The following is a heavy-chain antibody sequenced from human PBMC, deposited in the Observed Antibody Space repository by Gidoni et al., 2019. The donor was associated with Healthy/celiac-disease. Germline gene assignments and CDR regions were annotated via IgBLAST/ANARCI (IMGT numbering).Heavy chain of an antibody. Sequence: EVQLVESGGGLVKPGGSLRLSCAASGFTFSSYRRNWVGQAPGKGLEWVSSISSSSSYIYYADSVKGRFTISRDNDKNSLYLQMNSLRAEDTAVYYCARDGDYYDSSGYYPNYFDYWGQGTLVTVSS. D-gene: IGHD3-22*01. CDR3: ARDGDYYDSSGYYPNYFDY. CDR2: ISSSSSYI. J-gene: IGHJ4*02. CDR1: GFTFSSYR. V-gene: IGHV3-21*01.